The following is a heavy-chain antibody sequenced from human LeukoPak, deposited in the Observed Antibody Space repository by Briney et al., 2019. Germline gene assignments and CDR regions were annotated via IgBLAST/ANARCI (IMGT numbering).Heavy chain of an antibody. CDR2: INQGGSVT. CDR3: ARDNHSGALDY. Sequence: PGGSLRLSCAPSGFTFSTAWMTWVRQAPGKGLEWLGNINQGGSVTNYVDSVKGRFSISRDNAKNTMYLQMSSLRVEDTAVYYCARDNHSGALDYWGQGTLVTVSS. V-gene: IGHV3-7*01. J-gene: IGHJ4*02. CDR1: GFTFSTAW. D-gene: IGHD1-14*01.